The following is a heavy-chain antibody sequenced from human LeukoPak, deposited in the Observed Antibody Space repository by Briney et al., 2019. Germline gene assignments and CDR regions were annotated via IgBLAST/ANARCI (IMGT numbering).Heavy chain of an antibody. V-gene: IGHV3-23*01. CDR3: ARAIDPFAY. Sequence: GGSLRLSCAASGFTFRTYAMNWVRQAPGKGLEWVSTISGSGGSTYYADSVKGRFTISRDNSKNTLYLQMNNLRAEDTALYFCARAIDPFAYWGQGTLVTVSS. CDR1: GFTFRTYA. J-gene: IGHJ4*02. D-gene: IGHD3-16*02. CDR2: ISGSGGST.